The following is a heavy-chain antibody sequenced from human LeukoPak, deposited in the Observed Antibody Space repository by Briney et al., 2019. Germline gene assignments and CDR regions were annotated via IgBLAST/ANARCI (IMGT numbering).Heavy chain of an antibody. D-gene: IGHD7-27*01. V-gene: IGHV3-74*01. CDR1: GFTFSSYW. CDR3: ARTLNWAFDF. J-gene: IGHJ4*02. Sequence: PGGSRGLSCAASGFTFSSYWMHWVRQAPGKGLVWVSRINTDGSSTNYADSVKGRFTISRDNAKNTLYLQMNSLRAEDTAVYYCARTLNWAFDFWGQGTLVTVSS. CDR2: INTDGSST.